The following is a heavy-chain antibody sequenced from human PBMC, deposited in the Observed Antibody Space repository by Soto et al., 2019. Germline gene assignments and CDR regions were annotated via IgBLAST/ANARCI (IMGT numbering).Heavy chain of an antibody. CDR1: GFMFDDYG. D-gene: IGHD1-7*01. CDR3: AKDRGGTRDGMDV. J-gene: IGHJ6*02. V-gene: IGHV3-9*01. Sequence: EVQLVESGGGLVQPGRSLRLSCAASGFMFDDYGMHWVRQAPGKGLVWVSSISWNSGSIGYGDSVKGRFTISRDNAKKSLYLQMNSLRAEDTALYYCAKDRGGTRDGMDVWGQGTTVTVSS. CDR2: ISWNSGSI.